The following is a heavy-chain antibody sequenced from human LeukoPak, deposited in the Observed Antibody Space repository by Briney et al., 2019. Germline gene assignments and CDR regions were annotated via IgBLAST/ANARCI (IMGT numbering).Heavy chain of an antibody. J-gene: IGHJ3*02. D-gene: IGHD6-19*01. V-gene: IGHV1-8*01. CDR2: MNPKSGNT. CDR1: GYTFTSYD. Sequence: GASVKVACKASGYTFTSYDINWVRQATGQGLEWMGWMNPKSGNTGYAQKFQGRVTMTRDTAISTAYMELSSLTSEDTAVYYCARGGREQWLVRNAFDIWGQGTMVTVSS. CDR3: ARGGREQWLVRNAFDI.